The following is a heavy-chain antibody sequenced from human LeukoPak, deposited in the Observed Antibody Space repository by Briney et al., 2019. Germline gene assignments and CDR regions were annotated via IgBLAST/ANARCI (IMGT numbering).Heavy chain of an antibody. V-gene: IGHV7-4-1*02. CDR1: GYTFTNYG. Sequence: ASVTVSCKASGYTFTNYGMTWVRQAPGQGLEWMGWINTNTGNPTYAQGFTGRFVFSLDTSVSTTYLQISSLKAEDTAVYYCARVLLRFLEGTIDYWGQGALVTVSS. CDR3: ARVLLRFLEGTIDY. J-gene: IGHJ4*02. CDR2: INTNTGNP. D-gene: IGHD3-3*01.